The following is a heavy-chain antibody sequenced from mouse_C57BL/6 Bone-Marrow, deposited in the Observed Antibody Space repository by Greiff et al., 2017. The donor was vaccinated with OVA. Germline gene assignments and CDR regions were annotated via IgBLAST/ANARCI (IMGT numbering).Heavy chain of an antibody. D-gene: IGHD1-2*01. V-gene: IGHV5-12*01. J-gene: IGHJ4*01. Sequence: EVQLVESGGGLVQPGGSLKLSCAASGFTFSDYYMYWVRQTPEKRLEWVAYISNGGGSTYYPDTVKGRFTISRDNAKNTLYLQMSRLKSEDTAMYYCASITGRDYAMDYWGQGTSVTVSS. CDR1: GFTFSDYY. CDR2: ISNGGGST. CDR3: ASITGRDYAMDY.